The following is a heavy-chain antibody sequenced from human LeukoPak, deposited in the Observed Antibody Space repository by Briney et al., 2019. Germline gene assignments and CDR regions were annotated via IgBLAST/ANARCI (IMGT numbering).Heavy chain of an antibody. Sequence: PGGSLRLSCAASGFTISNAWMSWVRQAPGKGLEWVGRIKSKTDGGTTDYAAPVKGRFTISRDDSKNTLYLQMNSLKTEDTAVYHCTTDGYYDILTGYWNDAFDIWGQGTMVTVSS. CDR1: GFTISNAW. CDR3: TTDGYYDILTGYWNDAFDI. J-gene: IGHJ3*02. V-gene: IGHV3-15*01. D-gene: IGHD3-9*01. CDR2: IKSKTDGGTT.